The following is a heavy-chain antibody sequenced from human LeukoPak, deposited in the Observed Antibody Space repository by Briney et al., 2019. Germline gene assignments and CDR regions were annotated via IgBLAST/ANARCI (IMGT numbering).Heavy chain of an antibody. CDR1: GYIFTGYY. J-gene: IGHJ5*02. CDR2: INPNSGGT. V-gene: IGHV1-2*02. Sequence: ASVKVSCKASGYIFTGYYMHWVRQAPGQGLEWMGWINPNSGGTNYAQKFQGRVTMTRDTSISTAYMELSRLRSDDTAVYYCARSPARDFWSGSHNWFDPWGQGTLVTVSS. D-gene: IGHD3-3*01. CDR3: ARSPARDFWSGSHNWFDP.